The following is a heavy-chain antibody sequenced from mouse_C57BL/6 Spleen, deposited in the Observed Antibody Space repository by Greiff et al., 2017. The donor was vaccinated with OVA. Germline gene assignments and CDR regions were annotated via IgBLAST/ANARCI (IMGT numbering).Heavy chain of an antibody. CDR2: IYPGDGDT. J-gene: IGHJ3*01. Sequence: QVQLQQSGTELVKPGASVKISCKASGYAFSSSWMNWVKQRPGKGLGWIGRIYPGDGDTNYNGKFKGKATLTADKSSSTAYMQLSSLTSEDSAVYFCARSDYYGSSRWFAYWGQGTLLTVSA. CDR1: GYAFSSSW. D-gene: IGHD1-1*01. V-gene: IGHV1-82*01. CDR3: ARSDYYGSSRWFAY.